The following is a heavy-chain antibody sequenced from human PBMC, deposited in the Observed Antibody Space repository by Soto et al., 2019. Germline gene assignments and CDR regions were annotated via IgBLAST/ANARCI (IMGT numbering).Heavy chain of an antibody. CDR1: GFTFSRVS. CDR3: ARVAC. J-gene: IGHJ4*02. Sequence: GGSLRLSCEASGFTFSRVSMSWVRQVPGKGLEWVASISSGSSDTWYADSVKGRFIISRDNAQNSLFLQMNTLRPEDTAMYYCARVACWGPGTQVTVSS. CDR2: ISSGSSDT. V-gene: IGHV3-21*01.